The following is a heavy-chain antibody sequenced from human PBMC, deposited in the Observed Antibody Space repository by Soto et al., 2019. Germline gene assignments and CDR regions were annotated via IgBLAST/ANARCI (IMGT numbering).Heavy chain of an antibody. CDR3: AGGPMGYDS. CDR1: GGSISSYY. CDR2: IFYSGST. D-gene: IGHD3-16*01. J-gene: IGHJ4*02. Sequence: SETLSLTCTVSGGSISSYYWSWIRQPPGKGLEWIGYIFYSGSTNYNPSLKSRVIISVDTSKNQFSLKLSSGTAVDTAVYYCAGGPMGYDSWGQGTLVTVSS. V-gene: IGHV4-59*03.